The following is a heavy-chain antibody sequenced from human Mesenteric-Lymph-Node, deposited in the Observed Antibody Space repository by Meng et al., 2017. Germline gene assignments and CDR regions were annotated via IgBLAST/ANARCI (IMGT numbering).Heavy chain of an antibody. J-gene: IGHJ5*02. CDR3: ARGYSKNWFDP. Sequence: GSLRLSCTVSGGSIYNNYWSWIRQPPGKGLEWIGYIYYTGSADYRPSLKSRVTISVDTSKNQFSLKLSSVTAADTAVYYCARGYSKNWFDPWGQGTLVTVSS. D-gene: IGHD6-13*01. V-gene: IGHV4-59*01. CDR1: GGSIYNNY. CDR2: IYYTGSA.